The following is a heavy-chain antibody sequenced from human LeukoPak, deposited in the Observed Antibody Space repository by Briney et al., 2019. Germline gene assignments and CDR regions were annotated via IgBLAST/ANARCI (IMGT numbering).Heavy chain of an antibody. J-gene: IGHJ4*02. CDR3: ANGDGSAFDH. D-gene: IGHD2-21*01. CDR2: ISGSGGST. Sequence: GGSLRLSCATSGFTFSRFALSWVRQAPGKGLEWVSAISGSGGSTYYADSVRDRFTISRDNSKNTLYLQMNSLRVEDTGVYYCANGDGSAFDHWGQGTQLTVSS. CDR1: GFTFSRFA. V-gene: IGHV3-23*01.